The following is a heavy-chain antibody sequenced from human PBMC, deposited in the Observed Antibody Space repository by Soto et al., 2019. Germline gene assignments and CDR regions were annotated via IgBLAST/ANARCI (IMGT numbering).Heavy chain of an antibody. J-gene: IGHJ6*03. CDR1: VCTLSLCCVY. D-gene: IGHD6-13*01. CDR3: ARDGAYSSSWYAWYMDV. Sequence: TLPFSVCTLSLCCVYWGWKNKHPGKGLEWIGYIYYSGSTYYNPSLKSRVTISVDTSKNQFSLKLSSVTAADTAVYYCARDGAYSSSWYAWYMDVWGKGTTVTVSS. CDR2: IYYSGST. V-gene: IGHV4-31*02.